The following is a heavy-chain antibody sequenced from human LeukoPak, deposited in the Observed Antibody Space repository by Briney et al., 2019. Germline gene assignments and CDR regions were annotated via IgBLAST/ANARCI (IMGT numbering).Heavy chain of an antibody. V-gene: IGHV3-21*01. CDR1: GFTFCSYS. CDR2: ISSSSSYI. J-gene: IGHJ4*02. CDR3: ARESEYSTNAFDY. D-gene: IGHD6-6*01. Sequence: GGSLRLSCAASGFTFCSYSMNWVRQAPGKGLEWVSSISSSSSYIHYADSVKGRFTISRDNAKNSLYLQMNSLRAEDTAVYYCARESEYSTNAFDYWGQGTLVTVSS.